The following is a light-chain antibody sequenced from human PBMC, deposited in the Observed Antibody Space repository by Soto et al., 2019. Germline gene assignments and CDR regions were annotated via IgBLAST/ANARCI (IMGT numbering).Light chain of an antibody. CDR3: QQYHWAPDT. CDR2: GAS. CDR1: QSVSIL. J-gene: IGKJ5*01. V-gene: IGKV3-20*01. Sequence: EIVLTQSPATLSASPGERASLSCRASQSVSILLAWYQQKPGQAPRLLIYGASIRATGIPDRFSGSGSGTDFTLTVSRLEPEDFAMYYCQQYHWAPDTFGQGTRLEIK.